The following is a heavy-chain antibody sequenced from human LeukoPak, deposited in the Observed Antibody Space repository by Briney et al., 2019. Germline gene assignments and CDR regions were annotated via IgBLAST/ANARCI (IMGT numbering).Heavy chain of an antibody. V-gene: IGHV3-48*01. J-gene: IGHJ5*02. CDR1: GFTISSYS. CDR2: ICNSSSTI. D-gene: IGHD3-3*01. Sequence: GGTLTLSCAASGFTISSYSMNWVRQPPGKGLEWVSYICNSSSTIYYADSVKGRFTISRDNAKNSLYLQMNSLRAEDTAVYYCAREDYDFWSGYSTGPSVANWFDPWGQGTLVTVSS. CDR3: AREDYDFWSGYSTGPSVANWFDP.